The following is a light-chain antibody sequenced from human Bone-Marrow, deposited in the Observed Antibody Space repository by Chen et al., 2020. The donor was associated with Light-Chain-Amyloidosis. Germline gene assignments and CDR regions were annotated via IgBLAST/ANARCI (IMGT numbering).Light chain of an antibody. Sequence: EIVLTQSPAPLSLSPGDRATLSCRASQSVVGYLAWYQQKPGQAPRRLIYDTSSRDTGIPARCSVSGYGTDSTLTSSSLEPEDCALYYCQQRSNWPPGRTFGQGTKVEIK. CDR1: QSVVGY. J-gene: IGKJ1*01. CDR2: DTS. CDR3: QQRSNWPPGRT. V-gene: IGKV3-11*01.